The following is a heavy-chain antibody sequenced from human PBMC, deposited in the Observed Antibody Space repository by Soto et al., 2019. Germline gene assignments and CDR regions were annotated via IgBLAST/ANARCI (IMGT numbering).Heavy chain of an antibody. D-gene: IGHD3-3*01. Sequence: SETLSLTCAVYGGSFSGYYWSWIRQPPGKGLEWIGEINHSGSTNYNPSLKSRVTISVDTSKNQFSLKLSSVTAADTAVYYCARGSGNDWSADRWFDPWGQGTLVTVYS. J-gene: IGHJ5*02. CDR3: ARGSGNDWSADRWFDP. V-gene: IGHV4-34*01. CDR1: GGSFSGYY. CDR2: INHSGST.